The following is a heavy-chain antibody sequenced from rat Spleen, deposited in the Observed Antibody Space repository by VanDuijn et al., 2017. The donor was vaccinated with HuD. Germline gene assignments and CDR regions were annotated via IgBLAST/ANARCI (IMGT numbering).Heavy chain of an antibody. D-gene: IGHD1-6*01. CDR2: ISFDGGGN. CDR1: GFTFSDYA. CDR3: TRVEYTTDYYYYFDY. Sequence: EVQLVESGGGLVQPGRSLRLSCAGPGFTFSDYAMAWVRQAPKKGLGWVAPISFDGGGNFYRDSVKGRFPISRDNAKSTLYLQMNSLRSEDTATYYCTRVEYTTDYYYYFDYWGQGVMVTVSS. V-gene: IGHV5-17*01. J-gene: IGHJ2*01.